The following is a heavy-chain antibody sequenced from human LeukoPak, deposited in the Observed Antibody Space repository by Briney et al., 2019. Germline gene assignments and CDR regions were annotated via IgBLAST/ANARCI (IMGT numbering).Heavy chain of an antibody. V-gene: IGHV3-7*01. Sequence: GGSLRLSCAASGFTFNNYWMNWVRQAPGRGLEWVANIKQDGSEKYYVDSVKGRFTVSRDNAKNSLYLQMNSLRAEDTAVYYCTRDVPSGSYADYWGQGTLVTVSS. CDR1: GFTFNNYW. CDR2: IKQDGSEK. D-gene: IGHD1-26*01. CDR3: TRDVPSGSYADY. J-gene: IGHJ4*02.